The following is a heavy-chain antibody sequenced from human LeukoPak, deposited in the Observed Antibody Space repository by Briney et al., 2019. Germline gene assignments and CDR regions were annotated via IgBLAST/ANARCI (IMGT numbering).Heavy chain of an antibody. CDR1: GGSISSSSYY. D-gene: IGHD3-10*01. CDR2: IYYSGST. V-gene: IGHV4-39*07. Sequence: RPSETLSLTCTVSGGSISSSSYYWGWIRQPPGKGLEWIGSIYYSGSTYYNPSLKSRVAISVDTFKNQFSLKLSSVTAADTAVYYCARDWSGSHLWFDPWGQGTLVTVSS. J-gene: IGHJ5*02. CDR3: ARDWSGSHLWFDP.